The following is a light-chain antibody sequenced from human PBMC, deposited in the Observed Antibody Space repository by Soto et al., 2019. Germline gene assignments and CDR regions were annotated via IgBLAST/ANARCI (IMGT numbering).Light chain of an antibody. CDR3: QQVHDYPIT. V-gene: IGKV1-9*01. CDR1: QDITTY. J-gene: IGKJ4*01. CDR2: GAS. Sequence: DIQLAQSPSFLSASVGDRVTVTCRSSQDITTYLAWYQQKPGKAPKVLIYGASTLQSGVPPRFGGSGSGTAFTLTISSLQPEEFATYYCQQVHDYPITFGGGTKVEI.